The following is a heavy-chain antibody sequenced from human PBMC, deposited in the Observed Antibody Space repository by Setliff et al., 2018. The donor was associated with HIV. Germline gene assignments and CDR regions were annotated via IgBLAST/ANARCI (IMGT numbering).Heavy chain of an antibody. CDR3: TRDTYYDSSGY. Sequence: GGSLRLSCAASGFSFSAHCMDWVRQAPGKGLEWVGFIRSKPYGGTTEYAASVKGRFTISRDDFKSIAYLQMNSLKIEDTAVYYCTRDTYYDSSGYWGPGTLVTVSS. CDR1: GFSFSAHC. D-gene: IGHD3-22*01. CDR2: IRSKPYGGTT. V-gene: IGHV3-49*04. J-gene: IGHJ4*02.